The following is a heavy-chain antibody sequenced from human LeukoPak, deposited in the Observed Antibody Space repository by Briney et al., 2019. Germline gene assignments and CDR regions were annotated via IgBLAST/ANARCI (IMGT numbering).Heavy chain of an antibody. CDR1: EFIFSGYW. V-gene: IGHV3-7*01. Sequence: GGSLRLSCAASEFIFSGYWMNWVRRAPGKGLEWVANIKQDGSEKQYVDSVRGRFTISRDNSKNTLYLQMGSLRAEDMAVYYCARGSVVAITIDAFDIWGQGTMVTVSS. CDR3: ARGSVVAITIDAFDI. D-gene: IGHD2-15*01. CDR2: IKQDGSEK. J-gene: IGHJ3*02.